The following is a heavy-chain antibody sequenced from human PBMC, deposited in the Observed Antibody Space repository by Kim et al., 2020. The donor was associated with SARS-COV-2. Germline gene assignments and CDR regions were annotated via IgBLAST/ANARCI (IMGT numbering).Heavy chain of an antibody. CDR3: ARRRYCSGTSCFYFED. D-gene: IGHD2-15*01. Sequence: GGSLRLSCSASGFIFTSYWMSWVRQAPGQGLEWVADIKHDGTEKYSVDSAKGRFTISRDNAKNSLYLQMNSLRAEDTALYYCARRRYCSGTSCFYFEDWGQGTLVTVSS. V-gene: IGHV3-7*01. CDR2: IKHDGTEK. J-gene: IGHJ4*02. CDR1: GFIFTSYW.